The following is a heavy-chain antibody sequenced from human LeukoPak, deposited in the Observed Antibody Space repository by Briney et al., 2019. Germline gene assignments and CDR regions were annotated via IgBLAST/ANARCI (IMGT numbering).Heavy chain of an antibody. CDR2: ISYDGSNK. CDR3: AKGPGWTAMAKYYFDY. D-gene: IGHD5-18*01. Sequence: PGGSLRLSCAASGFTFSSYGMHWVRQAPGKGLEWVAVISYDGSNKYYADSVKGRFTISRDNSKNTLYLQMNSLRAEDTAVYYCAKGPGWTAMAKYYFDYWGQGTLVTVSS. J-gene: IGHJ4*02. V-gene: IGHV3-30*18. CDR1: GFTFSSYG.